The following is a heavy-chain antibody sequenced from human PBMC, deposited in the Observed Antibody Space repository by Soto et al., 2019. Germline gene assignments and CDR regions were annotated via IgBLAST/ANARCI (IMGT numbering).Heavy chain of an antibody. J-gene: IGHJ4*02. CDR2: INPSGGST. D-gene: IGHD3-10*01. CDR3: ASKTFTSGVFDY. Sequence: ASVKVSCKASGYTFTSYYMHWVRQAPGQGLEWMGIINPSGGSTSYAQKFQGRVTMTRDTSTSTVYMELRSLRSDDTAVYYCASKTFTSGVFDYWGQGTLVTVSS. V-gene: IGHV1-46*01. CDR1: GYTFTSYY.